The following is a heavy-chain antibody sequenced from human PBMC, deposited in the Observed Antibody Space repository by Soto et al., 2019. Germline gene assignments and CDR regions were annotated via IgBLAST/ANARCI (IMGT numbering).Heavy chain of an antibody. Sequence: EVQLVESGGGLVKPGGSLRLSCAASGFTFSSYSMNWVRQAPGKGLEWVSSISSSSGYIYYADSVRGRFTISRDNAQNSLFLHMNSLRAEDTAVYYCASLYYYDCSGYFGGHYYYGMDVWGQGTTVTVSS. CDR2: ISSSSGYI. CDR3: ASLYYYDCSGYFGGHYYYGMDV. CDR1: GFTFSSYS. V-gene: IGHV3-21*01. D-gene: IGHD3-22*01. J-gene: IGHJ6*02.